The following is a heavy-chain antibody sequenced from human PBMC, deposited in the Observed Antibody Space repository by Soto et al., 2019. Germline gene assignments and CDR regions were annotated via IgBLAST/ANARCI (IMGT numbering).Heavy chain of an antibody. CDR3: ARNWGYYYYYGMDV. J-gene: IGHJ6*02. V-gene: IGHV3-21*01. CDR1: GFTFSSYS. Sequence: EVQLVESGGGLVKPGGSLRLSCAASGFTFSSYSMNWVRQAPGKGLEGVSSISSSSSYIYYADSVKGRFTISRDNAKNSLYLQMNSLRAEDTAVYYCARNWGYYYYYGMDVWGQGTTVTVSS. CDR2: ISSSSSYI. D-gene: IGHD7-27*01.